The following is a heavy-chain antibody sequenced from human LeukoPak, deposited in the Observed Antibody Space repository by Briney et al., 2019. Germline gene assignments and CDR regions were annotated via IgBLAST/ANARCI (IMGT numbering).Heavy chain of an antibody. Sequence: PAGGSLRLSCAASGFTFSSYAMSWVRQAPGKGLEWVSAISGGGSTYYADSVKGRFTISRDNSKNTLYLQMNSLRAEDTAVYYCAKEPGWYSYWGQGTLVTVSS. CDR2: ISGGGST. CDR1: GFTFSSYA. J-gene: IGHJ4*02. D-gene: IGHD6-13*01. CDR3: AKEPGWYSY. V-gene: IGHV3-23*01.